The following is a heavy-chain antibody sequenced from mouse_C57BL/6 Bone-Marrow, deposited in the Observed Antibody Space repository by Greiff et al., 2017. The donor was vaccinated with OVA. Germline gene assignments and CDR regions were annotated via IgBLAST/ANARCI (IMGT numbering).Heavy chain of an antibody. J-gene: IGHJ4*01. CDR2: IDPETGGT. Sequence: VQLQQSGAELVRPGASVTLSCKASGYTFPDYEMHWVKPTPVHGLEWIGAIDPETGGTAYNQKFKGTAILTADKSSSTSYMGLRSLTSEDSAVYYGTRGYSNYYAMDYWGQGTSVTVSS. V-gene: IGHV1-15*01. D-gene: IGHD2-5*01. CDR3: TRGYSNYYAMDY. CDR1: GYTFPDYE.